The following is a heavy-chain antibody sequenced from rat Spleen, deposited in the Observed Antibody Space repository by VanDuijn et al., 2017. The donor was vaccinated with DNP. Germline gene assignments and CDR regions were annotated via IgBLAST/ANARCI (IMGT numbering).Heavy chain of an antibody. J-gene: IGHJ3*01. D-gene: IGHD1-2*01. V-gene: IGHV5-7*01. CDR1: GFTFSDYN. CDR2: IAYDGTTS. CDR3: ARTYSNYGNWFPY. Sequence: EVQLVESGGGLLQPGRSMKLSCAASGFTFSDYNMAWVRQAPKKGLEWVATIAYDGTTSSYRDSVTGRFTVSRDNAKTTLYLQMDSLRSEDTATYYCARTYSNYGNWFPYWGQGTLVTVSS.